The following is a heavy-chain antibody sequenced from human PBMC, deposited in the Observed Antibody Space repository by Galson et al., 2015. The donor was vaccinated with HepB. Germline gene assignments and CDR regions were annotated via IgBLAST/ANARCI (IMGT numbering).Heavy chain of an antibody. CDR1: GYTFTSYY. CDR3: ARDSYGDGAFDI. V-gene: IGHV1-46*04. Sequence: SVKVSCKASGYTFTSYYMHWVRQAPGQGLEWMGIINPSGGSTSYAQKLQGRVTMTRDTSTSTVYMELSSLRSEDTAVYYCARDSYGDGAFDIWGQGTMVTVSS. CDR2: INPSGGST. J-gene: IGHJ3*02. D-gene: IGHD4-17*01.